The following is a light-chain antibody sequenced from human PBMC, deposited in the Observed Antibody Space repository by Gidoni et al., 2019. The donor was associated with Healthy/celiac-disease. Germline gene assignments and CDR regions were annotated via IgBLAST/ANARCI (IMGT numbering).Light chain of an antibody. CDR1: QGISSA. V-gene: IGKV1D-13*01. Sequence: AIQLTQSPSSLSASVGDRVTITCRASQGISSALAWYQQKPGKAPKLLIYDASSLESGVPSRFRGSSSGTDFTLTISSLQPEDFATYYCQQLNNYPYTFGQGTKLEIK. CDR3: QQLNNYPYT. CDR2: DAS. J-gene: IGKJ2*01.